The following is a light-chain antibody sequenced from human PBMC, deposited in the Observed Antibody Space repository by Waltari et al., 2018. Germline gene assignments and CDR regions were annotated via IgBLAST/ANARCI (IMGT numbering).Light chain of an antibody. J-gene: IGLJ3*02. CDR1: SPNIGRNY. V-gene: IGLV1-47*01. CDR3: AAWDDSLSRWL. Sequence: QSVLTQPPSASGTPGQRVTISCSGRSPNIGRNYVYWYQSVPGAAPNLLLYRNNQRPSGVPDRFSGSKSGTSASLAISGLRSEDEADYYCAAWDDSLSRWLLGGGTKLTVL. CDR2: RNN.